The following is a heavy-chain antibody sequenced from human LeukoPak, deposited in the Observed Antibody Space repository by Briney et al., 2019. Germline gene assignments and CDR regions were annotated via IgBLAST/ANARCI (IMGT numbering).Heavy chain of an antibody. V-gene: IGHV1-69*13. CDR1: GGTFSSYA. J-gene: IGHJ3*02. D-gene: IGHD6-6*01. Sequence: SVKVSCKAAGGTFSSYAISWVRQAPGHGLEWMGGIIPMFGTANYTQKFQDRVTITADESTSTAYMELSSLRSEDTAVYYCARDWGIAARPSAFDIWGQGTMVTVSS. CDR3: ARDWGIAARPSAFDI. CDR2: IIPMFGTA.